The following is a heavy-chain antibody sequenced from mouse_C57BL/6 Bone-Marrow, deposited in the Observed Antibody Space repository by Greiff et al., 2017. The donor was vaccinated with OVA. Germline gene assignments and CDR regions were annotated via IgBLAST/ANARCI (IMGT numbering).Heavy chain of an antibody. Sequence: QVQLQQPGAELVRPGTSVKLSCKASGYTFTSYWMHWVKQRPGQGLEWIGVIDPSDSYTNYNQKFKGKATLTVDTSSSTAYMQLSSLTSEDSAVYYCATYYGSSYRGAMDYWGQGTSVTVSS. CDR3: ATYYGSSYRGAMDY. D-gene: IGHD1-1*01. J-gene: IGHJ4*01. CDR1: GYTFTSYW. V-gene: IGHV1-59*01. CDR2: IDPSDSYT.